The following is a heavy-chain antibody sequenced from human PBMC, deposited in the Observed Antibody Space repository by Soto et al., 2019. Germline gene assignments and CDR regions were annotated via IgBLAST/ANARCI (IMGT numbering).Heavy chain of an antibody. CDR1: GFTFSSYA. J-gene: IGHJ3*02. CDR3: ARDEIVVVPAAMYDAFDI. CDR2: IWYDGSNK. V-gene: IGHV3-33*08. D-gene: IGHD2-2*01. Sequence: GGSLRLSCAASGFTFSSYAMSWVRQAPGKGLEWVAVIWYDGSNKYYADSVKGRFTISRDNSKNTLYLQMNSLRAEDTAVYYCARDEIVVVPAAMYDAFDIWGQGTMVTVSS.